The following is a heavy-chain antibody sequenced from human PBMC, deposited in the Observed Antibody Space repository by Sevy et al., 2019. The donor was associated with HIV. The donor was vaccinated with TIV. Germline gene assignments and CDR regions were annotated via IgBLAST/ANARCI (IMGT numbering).Heavy chain of an antibody. CDR1: GFTFRSYW. V-gene: IGHV3-7*01. CDR2: IKYDGSEK. D-gene: IGHD3-10*02. J-gene: IGHJ4*02. CDR3: AMALLFEDSAYRPVDY. Sequence: GGSLRLSCAASGFTFRSYWMTWVRQAPGKRPEWLSTIKYDGSEKKYVDSVQGRVTISRHNAKNSLYLQMNSLRAEDTGIYYCAMALLFEDSAYRPVDYWGRGSLVTVSS.